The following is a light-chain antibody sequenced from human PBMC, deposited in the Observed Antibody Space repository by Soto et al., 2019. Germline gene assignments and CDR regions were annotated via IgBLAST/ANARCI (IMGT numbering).Light chain of an antibody. CDR2: DAS. J-gene: IGKJ2*01. CDR3: QHYDNLPPYI. CDR1: RGIRDF. V-gene: IGKV1-33*01. Sequence: EIQMTQSPSSLSVSVGDRVTITCQASRGIRDFLNWYQQKPGKAPKLLIFDASNMEEGVPPRFSGSGSGTDFSISISSLQPEYVATYYCQHYDNLPPYIFVQRTKLDIK.